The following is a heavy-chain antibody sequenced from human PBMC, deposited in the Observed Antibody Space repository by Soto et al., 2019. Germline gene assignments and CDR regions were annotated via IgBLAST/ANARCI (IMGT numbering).Heavy chain of an antibody. CDR3: THSSRYSACDF. J-gene: IGHJ3*01. D-gene: IGHD2-15*01. CDR2: IYWDDDK. Sequence: QITLKESGPMLVKPTQTLTLTCTFSGFSLSSSGVSVGWIRQPPGKALEWLAHIYWDDDKRYSPSLKNRLIITKDTSKNQVIVTMTDMDPVDTATFYWTHSSRYSACDFWGQGTMVAVSS. CDR1: GFSLSSSGVS. V-gene: IGHV2-5*02.